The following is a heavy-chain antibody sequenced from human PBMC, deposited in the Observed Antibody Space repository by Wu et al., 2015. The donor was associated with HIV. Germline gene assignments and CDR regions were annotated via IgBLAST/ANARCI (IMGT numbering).Heavy chain of an antibody. V-gene: IGHV1-18*01. CDR1: GYNFASYG. Sequence: QVRLFQSPDEVKKPGASVRVSCQASGYNFASYGINWVRQTPGQGLEWMGYISGYKGNINETRGKTHLDHKTQSTDTXYMDLRNLKDLTTAATYYCAKGSPPSGKVFFYYLDVWGGRDDGRRL. D-gene: IGHD3-10*01. CDR2: ISGYKGNI. CDR3: AKGSPPSGKVFFYYLDV. J-gene: IGHJ6*01.